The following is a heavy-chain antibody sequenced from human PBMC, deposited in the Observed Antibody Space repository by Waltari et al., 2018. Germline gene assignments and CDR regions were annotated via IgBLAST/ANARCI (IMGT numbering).Heavy chain of an antibody. Sequence: EVQLVQSGAAVKTPGATVKISCKASGYTFTDYYMHWVQQAPGKGLAWMGSVDPEDGETKYAEKFQCRGTITADTCTATASMELSSLRSEDTAVYYCATTCNVVMPPLDAFDIWGQGTMVTVSS. J-gene: IGHJ3*02. V-gene: IGHV1-69-2*01. CDR1: GYTFTDYY. CDR3: ATTCNVVMPPLDAFDI. D-gene: IGHD3-22*01. CDR2: VDPEDGET.